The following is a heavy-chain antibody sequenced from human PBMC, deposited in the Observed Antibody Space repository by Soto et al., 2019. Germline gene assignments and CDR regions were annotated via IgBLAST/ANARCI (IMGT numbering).Heavy chain of an antibody. J-gene: IGHJ5*02. V-gene: IGHV3-30*18. CDR2: VSSDGNNK. Sequence: QEHLVESGGGVLQPGTSLRLSCVASGFSFSKYGMHWVRQAPGKGLEWVAFVSSDGNNKYYADSVKGRFTISRDNSMNTVYLQVDSLRIDDTALYYCAKDRVIQLLPIWPDPWGKGTLVTVSS. D-gene: IGHD1-1*01. CDR3: AKDRVIQLLPIWPDP. CDR1: GFSFSKYG.